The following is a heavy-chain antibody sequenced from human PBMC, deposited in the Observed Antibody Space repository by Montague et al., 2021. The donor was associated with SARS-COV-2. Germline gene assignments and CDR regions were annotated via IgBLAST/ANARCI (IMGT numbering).Heavy chain of an antibody. CDR3: AHFGILRYFDP. V-gene: IGHV2-5*02. Sequence: PALVKPTQTLTLTCTFSGFSLSTSEVGVGWNRQPPGKAPEFLALIYGDDDNRYKPSLKSRLTITKVTSKNQVVLTMTNVDPVDTATYYCAHFGILRYFDPWGQGTLVTVSS. CDR1: GFSLSTSEVG. D-gene: IGHD3-9*01. J-gene: IGHJ5*02. CDR2: IYGDDDN.